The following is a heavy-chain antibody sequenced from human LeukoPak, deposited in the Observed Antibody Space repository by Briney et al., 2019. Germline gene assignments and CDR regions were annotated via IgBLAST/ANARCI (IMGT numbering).Heavy chain of an antibody. J-gene: IGHJ4*02. CDR3: ARERNYDVLTGYYRGPPSYYFDY. D-gene: IGHD3-9*01. CDR2: IYYSEST. V-gene: IGHV4-61*01. CDR1: GYSIRSGYY. Sequence: SSETLSLTCTVSGYSIRSGYYWGWIRQPPGKGLEWIGYIYYSESTNYNPSLKSRVTISIDTSKNQFSLKLSSVTAADTAVYYCARERNYDVLTGYYRGPPSYYFDYWGQGTLVTVSS.